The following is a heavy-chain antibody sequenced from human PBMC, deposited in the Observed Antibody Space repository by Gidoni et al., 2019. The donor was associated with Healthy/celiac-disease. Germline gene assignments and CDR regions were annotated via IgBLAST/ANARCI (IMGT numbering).Heavy chain of an antibody. CDR2: IYYSGST. V-gene: IGHV4-31*03. CDR1: GGSMRTRAYY. J-gene: IGHJ2*01. D-gene: IGHD2-2*01. Sequence: QWQLQESGPGLVKPSQTLSLPCPVSGGSMRTRAYYWSWIRQHPGKGLEWVGYIYYSGSTYYNPSLKSRVTISVDTSKNQFSLKLSSVTAADTAVYYCARSVIVVVPAAIARGIWYFDLWGRGTLVTVSS. CDR3: ARSVIVVVPAAIARGIWYFDL.